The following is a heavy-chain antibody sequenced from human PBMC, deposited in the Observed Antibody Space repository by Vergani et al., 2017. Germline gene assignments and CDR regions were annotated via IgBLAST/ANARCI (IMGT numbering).Heavy chain of an antibody. CDR2: IYPGDADT. D-gene: IGHD3-10*01. J-gene: IGHJ4*02. V-gene: IGHV5-51*01. CDR3: ARLPRGLRGMSLEY. Sequence: EVQLVQSGAEVKKPGESLKISCKGSGYSFTSYWIGWVRQMPGKGLELMGIIYPGDADTRYSPSFEGQVTISADTSTSTAYVQWPSLKASDTAVYFCARLPRGLRGMSLEYWGQGTLVTVSS. CDR1: GYSFTSYW.